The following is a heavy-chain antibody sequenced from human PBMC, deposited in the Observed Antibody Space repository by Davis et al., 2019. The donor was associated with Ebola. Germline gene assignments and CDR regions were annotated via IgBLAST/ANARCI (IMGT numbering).Heavy chain of an antibody. CDR2: IYYSGST. V-gene: IGHV4-59*08. D-gene: IGHD6-13*01. CDR3: ARLGIAAVGTSSWYWFDP. CDR1: GGSISSYY. J-gene: IGHJ5*02. Sequence: PSETLSLTCTVSGGSISSYYWSWIRQPPGKGLEWIGYIYYSGSTNYNPSLKSRVTISVDTSKNQFSLKLSSVTAADMAVYYCARLGIAAVGTSSWYWFDPWGQGTLVTVSS.